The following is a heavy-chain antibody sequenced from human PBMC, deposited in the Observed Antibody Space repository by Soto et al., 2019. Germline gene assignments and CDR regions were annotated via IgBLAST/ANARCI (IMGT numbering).Heavy chain of an antibody. Sequence: KTSETLSLTCAVSGGSISSSNWWSWVRQPPGKGLEWIGEIYHSGSTNYNPSLKSRVTISVDKSKNQFSRKLSSVTAADTAVYYCARLGYQLLYAHFDYWGQGTLVTVSS. D-gene: IGHD2-2*02. V-gene: IGHV4-4*02. CDR2: IYHSGST. CDR3: ARLGYQLLYAHFDY. J-gene: IGHJ4*02. CDR1: GGSISSSNW.